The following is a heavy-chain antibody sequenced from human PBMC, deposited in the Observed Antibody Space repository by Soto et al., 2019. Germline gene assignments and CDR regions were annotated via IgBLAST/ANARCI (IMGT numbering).Heavy chain of an antibody. CDR2: TYYRSKWYN. D-gene: IGHD2-15*01. V-gene: IGHV6-1*01. J-gene: IGHJ4*02. CDR1: GDSVSTNSAT. CDR3: ASAYCSGGTCYDY. Sequence: SQTLSLTCAISGDSVSTNSATWDWIRQSPSRGLEWLGRTYYRSKWYNDYAISVKSRITINPDTSKNQFSLQMNSLRVEDTAVYYCASAYCSGGTCYDYWGLGTLVTVSS.